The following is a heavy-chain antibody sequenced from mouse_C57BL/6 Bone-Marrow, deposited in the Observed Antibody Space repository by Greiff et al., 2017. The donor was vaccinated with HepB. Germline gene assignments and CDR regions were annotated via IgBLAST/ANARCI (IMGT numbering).Heavy chain of an antibody. CDR1: GFNLKDYY. CDR3: TYPYFDY. J-gene: IGHJ2*01. CDR2: IDPEDGDT. V-gene: IGHV14-1*01. Sequence: LQQSGAVLVRPGAPVKLSCTASGFNLKDYYMHWVKQRPEQGLVWIGRIDPEDGDTEYAPKFQGKATMTADTSSNTAQLQLSSLTSEDTAVYYCTYPYFDYWGQGTTLTVSS.